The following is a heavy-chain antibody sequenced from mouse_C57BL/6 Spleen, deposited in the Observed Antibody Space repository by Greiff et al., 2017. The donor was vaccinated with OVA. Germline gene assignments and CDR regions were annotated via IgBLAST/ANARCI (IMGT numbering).Heavy chain of an antibody. V-gene: IGHV1-26*01. J-gene: IGHJ3*01. CDR2: INPNNGGT. Sequence: EVQLQESGPELVKPGASVKISCKASGYTFTDYYMNWVKQSHGKSLEWIGDINPNNGGTSYNQKFKGKATLTVDKSSSTAYMELRSLTSEDSAVYYCARFFDPFAYWGQGTLVTVSA. CDR1: GYTFTDYY. CDR3: ARFFDPFAY.